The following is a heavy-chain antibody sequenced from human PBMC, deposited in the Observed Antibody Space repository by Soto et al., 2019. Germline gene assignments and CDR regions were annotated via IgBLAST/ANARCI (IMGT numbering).Heavy chain of an antibody. J-gene: IGHJ1*01. CDR2: IIPVFGRP. CDR1: GGSFSSFG. V-gene: IGHV1-69*13. CDR3: AREGSGYNL. Sequence: SVKVSCKASGGSFSSFGISWVRQAPGQGLEWMGGIIPVFGRPNYAQRFRGRLTVTADESTNTVYLELIDLRSEDTAVYYCAREGSGYNLWGQGTQVTVSS. D-gene: IGHD5-12*01.